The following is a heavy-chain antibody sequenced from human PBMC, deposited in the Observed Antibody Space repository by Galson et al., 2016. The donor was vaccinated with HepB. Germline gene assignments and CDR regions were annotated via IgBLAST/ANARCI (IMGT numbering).Heavy chain of an antibody. CDR3: ARDACYYGMDV. V-gene: IGHV3-53*01. CDR2: VYSGGST. J-gene: IGHJ6*02. CDR1: GFTVISNY. Sequence: SLRLSCAASGFTVISNYMTWVRQAPGKGLEWVSVVYSGGSTYYADSVKGRFTISRDNSKNTRYLQMNSLRAEDTAIYYCARDACYYGMDVWGQGATVTVSS.